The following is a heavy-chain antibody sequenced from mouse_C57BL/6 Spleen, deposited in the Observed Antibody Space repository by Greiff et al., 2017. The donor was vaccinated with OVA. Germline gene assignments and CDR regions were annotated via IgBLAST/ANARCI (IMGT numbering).Heavy chain of an antibody. CDR3: ARKYRITTVVAYYYARDY. Sequence: QVQLKESGPGLVAPSQSLSITCTVSGFSFTSYAISWVRQPPGKGLEWLGVIWTGGGTNYNSALKSRLSISNDNSKSQVFLKMNSLQTEDTARYYWARKYRITTVVAYYYARDYWGQGTSVTVSS. J-gene: IGHJ4*01. D-gene: IGHD1-1*01. V-gene: IGHV2-9-1*01. CDR1: GFSFTSYA. CDR2: IWTGGGT.